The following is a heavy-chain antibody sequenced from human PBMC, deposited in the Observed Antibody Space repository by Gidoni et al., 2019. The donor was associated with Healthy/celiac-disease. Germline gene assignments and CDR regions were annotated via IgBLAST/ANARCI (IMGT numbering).Heavy chain of an antibody. Sequence: EVQLVESGGVVVQPGGSLRLSCAASGFTFDDYTMHWVRQAPGKGLEWVSLISWDGGSTYYADSVKGRFTISRDNSKNSLYLQMNSLRTEDTALYYCAKEQAGTGGVDYWGQGTLVTVSS. V-gene: IGHV3-43*01. CDR2: ISWDGGST. D-gene: IGHD2-8*02. CDR1: GFTFDDYT. CDR3: AKEQAGTGGVDY. J-gene: IGHJ4*02.